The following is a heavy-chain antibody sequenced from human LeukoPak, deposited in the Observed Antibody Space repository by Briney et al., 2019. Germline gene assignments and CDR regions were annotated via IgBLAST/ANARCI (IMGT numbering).Heavy chain of an antibody. Sequence: GGSLRLSCAASGFTFSSYAMSWVRQAPGKGLEWISYISRSSSTKYYADSVKGRFTISRDNAKNSLYLQMNSLRAEDTAVYYCARGGYCSSTSCYIRNWFDPWGQGTLVTVSS. D-gene: IGHD2-2*02. V-gene: IGHV3-48*01. CDR2: ISRSSSTK. J-gene: IGHJ5*02. CDR3: ARGGYCSSTSCYIRNWFDP. CDR1: GFTFSSYA.